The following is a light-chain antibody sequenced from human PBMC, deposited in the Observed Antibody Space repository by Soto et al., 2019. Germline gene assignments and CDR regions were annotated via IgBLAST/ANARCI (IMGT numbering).Light chain of an antibody. CDR1: QDISSY. J-gene: IGKJ1*01. V-gene: IGKV1-9*01. CDR2: SAS. Sequence: DIQLTQSPSFLSASVGDRVTITCRASQDISSYLAWYQQRPGKVPRFLTHSASTLQSGFPSRFSATGSGTTFTLTISSLQPEDIATYYCQQLNRFPRTFGQGTKVEV. CDR3: QQLNRFPRT.